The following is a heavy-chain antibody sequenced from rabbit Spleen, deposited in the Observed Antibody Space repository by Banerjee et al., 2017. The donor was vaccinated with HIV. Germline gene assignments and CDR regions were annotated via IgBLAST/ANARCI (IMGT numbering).Heavy chain of an antibody. V-gene: IGHV1S45*01. Sequence: QEQLEESGGGLVKPGASLTLTCTASGFDFSSNYYMCWVRQAPGKGLEWIACIYGGRAGTTYSASWAKGRFTIAKTSSTTVTLQMTSLTAADTATYFCARDTGSSFSTYGMDLWGPGTLVTV. J-gene: IGHJ6*01. CDR2: IYGGRAGTT. D-gene: IGHD8-1*01. CDR3: ARDTGSSFSTYGMDL. CDR1: GFDFSSNYY.